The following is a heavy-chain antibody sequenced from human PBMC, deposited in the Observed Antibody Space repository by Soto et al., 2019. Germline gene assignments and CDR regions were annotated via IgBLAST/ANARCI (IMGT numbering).Heavy chain of an antibody. V-gene: IGHV4-31*03. CDR1: GGCVSNGAYY. Sequence: SLELTCTFSGGCVSNGAYYWSWVRQHPGKGLEWIGYIYYSGSTYFSPSLKSRLTISVDTSKNQFSLKLSSVTAADTAMYYCERARLRAVYAFDFWGQGTMVTVSS. J-gene: IGHJ3*01. D-gene: IGHD5-12*01. CDR2: IYYSGST. CDR3: ERARLRAVYAFDF.